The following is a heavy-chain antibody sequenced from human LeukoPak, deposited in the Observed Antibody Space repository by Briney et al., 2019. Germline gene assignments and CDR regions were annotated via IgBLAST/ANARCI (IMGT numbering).Heavy chain of an antibody. Sequence: SVNVSCKASGYTFTSYDIHWVRQPTAKGLEGVGWMNHNWCNTRHAQKFQGRLTITRNTSISTAYMELSSLRSEDAAVYDCSRGLRVIAGAISYYFRYWDQGTLVTVSS. D-gene: IGHD1-26*01. CDR3: SRGLRVIAGAISYYFRY. J-gene: IGHJ4*02. V-gene: IGHV1-8*03. CDR2: MNHNWCNT. CDR1: GYTFTSYD.